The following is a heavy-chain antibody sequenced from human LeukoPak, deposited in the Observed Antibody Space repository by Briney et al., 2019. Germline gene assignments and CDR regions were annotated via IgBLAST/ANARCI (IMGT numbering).Heavy chain of an antibody. J-gene: IGHJ4*02. CDR3: AKDSIAAAGTGIYFDY. CDR2: IKQDGSQK. V-gene: IGHV3-7*01. D-gene: IGHD6-13*01. CDR1: GFTSSSYW. Sequence: PGGSLRLSCAASGFTSSSYWMSWVRQAPGRGLEWVANIKQDGSQKYYVDSVKGRLTISRDNAKNSLSLQMNSLRAEDTAVYYCAKDSIAAAGTGIYFDYWGQGTLVTVSS.